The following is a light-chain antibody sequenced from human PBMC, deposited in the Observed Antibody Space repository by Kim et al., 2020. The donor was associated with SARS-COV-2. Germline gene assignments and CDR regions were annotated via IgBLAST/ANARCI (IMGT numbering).Light chain of an antibody. J-gene: IGLJ3*02. V-gene: IGLV2-14*03. CDR2: DVN. Sequence: LTQPASVSGSPGQSITISCTGTSSNIGSYNYVSWYQQHPGRAPKLMIYDVNKRPSGVSNRFSGSKSGNTASLTISGLQAEDEADYYCSSFTTTSRLVFGGGTQLTVL. CDR1: SSNIGSYNY. CDR3: SSFTTTSRLV.